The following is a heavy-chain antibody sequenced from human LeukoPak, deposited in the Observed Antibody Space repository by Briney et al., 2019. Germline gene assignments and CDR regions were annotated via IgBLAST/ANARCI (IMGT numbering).Heavy chain of an antibody. CDR2: KSGAGRD. CDR3: ARTTRVTPDGRAEYFED. Sequence: PSETLSLTCSVSSVSISTYYWSWLRQPPGKGLEWVGYKSGAGRDLYNPSLKSRVTISVDASENQFSLSLRSVTAADTAMYYCARTTRVTPDGRAEYFEDWGQGTLVIVSS. D-gene: IGHD4-11*01. J-gene: IGHJ1*01. V-gene: IGHV4-59*03. CDR1: SVSISTYY.